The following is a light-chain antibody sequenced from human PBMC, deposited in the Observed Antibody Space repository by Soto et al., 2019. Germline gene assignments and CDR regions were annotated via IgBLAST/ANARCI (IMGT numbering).Light chain of an antibody. V-gene: IGLV6-57*04. Sequence: NFMLTQPHSVSESPGKTVTISCTRSSGSIASNYVQWYQQRPGSAPTTVIYEDNQRPSGVPDRFSGSIDSSSNSAFLTISGLKSEDEADYYCQSYDSSNQGVFGGGTKLTVL. J-gene: IGLJ2*01. CDR1: SGSIASNY. CDR3: QSYDSSNQGV. CDR2: EDN.